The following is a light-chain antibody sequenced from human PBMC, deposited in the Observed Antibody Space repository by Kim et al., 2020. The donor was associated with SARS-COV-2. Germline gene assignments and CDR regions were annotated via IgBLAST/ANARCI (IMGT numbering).Light chain of an antibody. J-gene: IGKJ4*01. CDR3: QQYGTSPFT. V-gene: IGKV3-20*01. CDR1: QILSSNF. CDR2: GAS. Sequence: SPGGRATPSCRASQILSSNFLAWYQHTPGQAPRLLIYGASSRATGIPDRFSGSGSETDFTLTIARLEPGDFAVYYCQQYGTSPFTFGGGTKVDIK.